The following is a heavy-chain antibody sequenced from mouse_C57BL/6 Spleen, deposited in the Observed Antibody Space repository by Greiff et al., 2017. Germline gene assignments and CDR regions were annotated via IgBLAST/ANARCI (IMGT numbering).Heavy chain of an antibody. CDR1: GFTFSSYG. Sequence: EVKLEESGGDLVKPGGSLKLSCAASGFTFSSYGMSWVRQTPDKRLEWVATISSGGSYTYYPDSVKGRFTISRENAKNSLYLQMSSLKSEDTAMYYCARPSLYDGYFYYYAMDYWGQGTSVTVSS. CDR2: ISSGGSYT. V-gene: IGHV5-6*02. D-gene: IGHD2-3*01. CDR3: ARPSLYDGYFYYYAMDY. J-gene: IGHJ4*01.